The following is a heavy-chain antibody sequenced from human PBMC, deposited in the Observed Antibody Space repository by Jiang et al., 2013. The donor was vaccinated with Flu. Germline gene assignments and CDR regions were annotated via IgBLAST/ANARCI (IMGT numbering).Heavy chain of an antibody. J-gene: IGHJ4*02. CDR2: INAGNGNT. V-gene: IGHV1-3*01. D-gene: IGHD3-3*01. Sequence: SGAEVKKPGASVKVSCKASGYTFTSYAMHWVRQAPGQRLEWMGWINAGNGNTKYSQKFQGRVTITRDTSASTAYMELSSLRSEDTAVYYCAREYYDFWSGNLLFDYWGQGTLVTVSS. CDR1: GYTFTSYA. CDR3: AREYYDFWSGNLLFDY.